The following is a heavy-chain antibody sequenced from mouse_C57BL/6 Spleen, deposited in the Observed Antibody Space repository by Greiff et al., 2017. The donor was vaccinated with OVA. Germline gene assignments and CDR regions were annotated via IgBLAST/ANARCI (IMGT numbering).Heavy chain of an antibody. J-gene: IGHJ4*01. V-gene: IGHV5-16*01. CDR2: INYDGSST. Sequence: EVQLVESEGGLVQPGSSMKLSCTASGFTFSDYYMAWVRQVPEKGLEWVANINYDGSSTYYLDSLKSRFIISRDNAKNILYLQMSSLKSEDTATYYCARDTYYYGSRAMDYWGQGTSVTVSS. CDR3: ARDTYYYGSRAMDY. D-gene: IGHD1-1*01. CDR1: GFTFSDYY.